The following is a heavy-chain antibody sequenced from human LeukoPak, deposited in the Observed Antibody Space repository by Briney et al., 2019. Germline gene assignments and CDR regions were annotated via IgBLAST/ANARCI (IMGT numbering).Heavy chain of an antibody. CDR3: TSLPRYCSGGSCNSGSDS. CDR2: IESETDGGTT. V-gene: IGHV3-15*04. D-gene: IGHD2-15*01. CDR1: GFTFSNAW. J-gene: IGHJ4*02. Sequence: PGGSLRLSCAASGFTFSNAWMSWVRQAPGKGLEWVGRIESETDGGTTDYAAPVKGRFTISRDDSENTLYLQMNSLKTEDTAVYYCTSLPRYCSGGSCNSGSDSWGQGTLVTVSS.